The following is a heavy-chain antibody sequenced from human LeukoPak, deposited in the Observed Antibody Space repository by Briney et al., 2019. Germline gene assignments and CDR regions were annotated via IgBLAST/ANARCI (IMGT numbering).Heavy chain of an antibody. J-gene: IGHJ4*02. CDR3: ARGYSSSWAGDQLDY. V-gene: IGHV4-34*01. D-gene: IGHD6-13*01. CDR1: GGSFSGYY. CDR2: INHSGST. Sequence: SETLSLTGAVYGGSFSGYYWSWIRQPPGKGLEWIGEINHSGSTNYNPSLKSRVTISVDTSKNQFSLKPSSVTAADTAVYYCARGYSSSWAGDQLDYWGQGTLVTVSS.